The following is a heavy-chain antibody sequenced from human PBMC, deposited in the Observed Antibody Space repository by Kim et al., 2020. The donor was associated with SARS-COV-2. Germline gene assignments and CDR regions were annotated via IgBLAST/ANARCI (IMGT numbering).Heavy chain of an antibody. CDR1: GGSISSSSYY. CDR2: IYYSGST. J-gene: IGHJ4*02. Sequence: SETLSLTCTVSGGSISSSSYYWGWIRQPPGKGLEWIGSIYYSGSTYYNPSLKSRVTISVDTSKNQFSLKLSSVTAADTAVYYCARESSYGSGSNILWVWGQGTLVTVSS. D-gene: IGHD3-10*01. V-gene: IGHV4-39*02. CDR3: ARESSYGSGSNILWV.